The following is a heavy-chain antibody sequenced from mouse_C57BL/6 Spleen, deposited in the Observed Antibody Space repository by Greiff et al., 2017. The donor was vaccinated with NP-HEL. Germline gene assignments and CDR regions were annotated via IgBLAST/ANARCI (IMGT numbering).Heavy chain of an antibody. CDR1: GYTFTDYE. V-gene: IGHV1-15*01. CDR2: IDPETGGT. D-gene: IGHD2-5*01. J-gene: IGHJ3*01. CDR3: TEGYSNPAWFAY. Sequence: QVQLKESGAELVRPGASVTLSCKASGYTFTDYEMHWVKQTPVHGLEWIGAIDPETGGTAYNQKFKGKAILTADKSSSTAYMELRSLTSEGSAVYYCTEGYSNPAWFAYWGQGTLVTVSA.